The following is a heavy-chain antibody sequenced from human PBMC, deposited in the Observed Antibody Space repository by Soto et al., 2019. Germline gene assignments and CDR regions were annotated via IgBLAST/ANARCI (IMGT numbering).Heavy chain of an antibody. J-gene: IGHJ6*02. CDR1: GYSSANYC. Sequence: ESLKLSFKGSGYSSANYCIVQVRQMPGKGLEWMGRIDPSDSYTNYSPSFQGHVTISADKSISTAYLQWSSLKASDTAMYYCASTRDYYYVMDGWGQGTTVTVS. CDR2: IDPSDSYT. CDR3: ASTRDYYYVMDG. V-gene: IGHV5-10-1*01.